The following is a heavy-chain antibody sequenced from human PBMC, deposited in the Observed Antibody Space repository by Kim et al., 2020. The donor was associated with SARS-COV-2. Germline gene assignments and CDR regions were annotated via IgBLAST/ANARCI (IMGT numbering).Heavy chain of an antibody. V-gene: IGHV4-34*01. D-gene: IGHD3-10*01. CDR2: INHSGST. CDR1: GGSFSGYY. J-gene: IGHJ4*02. Sequence: SETLSLTCAVYGGSFSGYYWSWIRQPPGKGLEWIGEINHSGSTNYNPSLKSRVTISVDTSKNQFSLKLSSVTAADTAVYYCARARVEWITMVRGVIIAALDYWGQGTLVTVSS. CDR3: ARARVEWITMVRGVIIAALDY.